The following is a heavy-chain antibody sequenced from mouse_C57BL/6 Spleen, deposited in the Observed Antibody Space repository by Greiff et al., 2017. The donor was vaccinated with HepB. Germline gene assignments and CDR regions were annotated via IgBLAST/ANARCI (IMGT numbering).Heavy chain of an antibody. V-gene: IGHV5-4*03. CDR3: ASDDYDGFDC. CDR1: GFTFSSYA. Sequence: EVKLVESGGGLVKPGGSLKLSCAASGFTFSSYAMSWVRQTPDKRLEWVATISDGGSYTYYPDNVKGRFTISRDNAKNNLYLQMSHLKSEDTAMYYCASDDYDGFDCWGQGTTLTVSS. CDR2: ISDGGSYT. D-gene: IGHD2-4*01. J-gene: IGHJ2*01.